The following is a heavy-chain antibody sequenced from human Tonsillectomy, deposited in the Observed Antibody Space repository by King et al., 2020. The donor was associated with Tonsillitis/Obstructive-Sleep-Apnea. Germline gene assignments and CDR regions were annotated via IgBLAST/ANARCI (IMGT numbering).Heavy chain of an antibody. CDR1: GGSISSYY. CDR2: IYYSGST. V-gene: IGHV4-59*01. D-gene: IGHD4-17*01. J-gene: IGHJ3*02. Sequence: VQLQESGPGLVKPSETLSLTCTVSGGSISSYYWSWIRQPPGKGLEWIGYIYYSGSTNYNPSLKSRVTISVDTSKNQFSLKLSSVTAADTAVYYCARGPTGAAFDIWGQGTMVTVSS. CDR3: ARGPTGAAFDI.